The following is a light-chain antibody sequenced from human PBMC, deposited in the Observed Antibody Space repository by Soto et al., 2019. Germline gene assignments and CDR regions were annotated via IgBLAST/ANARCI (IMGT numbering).Light chain of an antibody. CDR1: QSISNW. CDR3: QHYGGMWT. Sequence: IQMNESPSTLPASVGYRVTITCRASQSISNWLAWYQQKPGTAPKVLIYRASNLQSGVPSRFSGSGSGTEFILTISSLKPDDFASYCCQHYGGMWTFCQGTKVDIK. J-gene: IGKJ1*01. CDR2: RAS. V-gene: IGKV1-5*01.